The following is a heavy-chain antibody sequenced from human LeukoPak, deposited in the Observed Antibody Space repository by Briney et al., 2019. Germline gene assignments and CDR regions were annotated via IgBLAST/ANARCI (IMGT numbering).Heavy chain of an antibody. CDR1: GGSISSYY. CDR2: IYYSGST. CDR3: ARDLGAGTLPYNWFDP. D-gene: IGHD6-19*01. J-gene: IGHJ5*02. Sequence: SETLSLTCTVSGGSISSYYWSWIRQPPGKGLEWIGYIYYSGSTNYNPSLKSRVTISVDTSKNQFSLKLSSVTAADTAVYYCARDLGAGTLPYNWFDPWGQGTLATVSS. V-gene: IGHV4-59*01.